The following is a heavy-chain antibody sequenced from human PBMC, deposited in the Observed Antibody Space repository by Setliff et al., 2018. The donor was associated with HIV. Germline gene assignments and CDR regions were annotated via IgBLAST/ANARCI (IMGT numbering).Heavy chain of an antibody. D-gene: IGHD5-18*01. CDR2: INHSGGT. CDR3: ARGGYSYGFGRHRAYFQY. CDR1: GGSFSADY. J-gene: IGHJ1*01. Sequence: PSETLSLTCAVYGGSFSADYWSRIRQTPGKGLEWIGEINHSGGTNYNPSPKSRVTMSVDTSKNQFSLKLSSVTAADTAVFYCARGGYSYGFGRHRAYFQYWGQGTQVTVS. V-gene: IGHV4-34*01.